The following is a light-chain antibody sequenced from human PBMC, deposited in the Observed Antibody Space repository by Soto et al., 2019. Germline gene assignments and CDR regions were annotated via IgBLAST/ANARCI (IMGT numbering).Light chain of an antibody. CDR2: AAS. J-gene: IGKJ1*01. CDR1: QAISIY. V-gene: IGKV1-27*01. CDR3: QKYRGAPPT. Sequence: DIQMTQSPSSLSTSVGDRVTITCRASQAISIYLAWYQQKPGKVPKLLIYAASTLQSGVPSRLSGSGSGTDFTLTISSLQPEDVATYYCQKYRGAPPTFGQGTKVEIK.